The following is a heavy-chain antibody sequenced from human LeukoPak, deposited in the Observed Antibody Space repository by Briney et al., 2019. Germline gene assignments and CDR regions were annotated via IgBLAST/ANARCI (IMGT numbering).Heavy chain of an antibody. J-gene: IGHJ4*02. Sequence: GGSLRLSCAAAGFTFGSYWMHWVRQAQGKGLGWVSRINSDGRTTNYAGSGKGRFTISRDNAKNTLYLQMNSLRAEDTAVYYCVVDFSSGSSWGQGTLVTVSS. CDR3: VVDFSSGSS. CDR2: INSDGRTT. D-gene: IGHD6-19*01. CDR1: GFTFGSYW. V-gene: IGHV3-74*01.